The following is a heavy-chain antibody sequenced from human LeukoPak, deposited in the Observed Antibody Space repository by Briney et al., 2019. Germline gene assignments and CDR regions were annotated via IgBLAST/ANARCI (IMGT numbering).Heavy chain of an antibody. Sequence: PGGSLRLSCAASGFTFSSYAMSWVRQAPGKGPEWVSAISGSGGSTYYADSVKGRFTISRDNSKNTLYLQMNSLRAEDTAVYTGCSSTSCEDYWGQGTLVTVSS. D-gene: IGHD2-2*01. V-gene: IGHV3-23*01. CDR3: CSSTSCEDY. CDR1: GFTFSSYA. J-gene: IGHJ4*02. CDR2: ISGSGGST.